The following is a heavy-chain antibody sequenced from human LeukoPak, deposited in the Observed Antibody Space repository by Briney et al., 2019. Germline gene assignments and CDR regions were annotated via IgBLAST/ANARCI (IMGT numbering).Heavy chain of an antibody. CDR1: GGSISSYY. Sequence: SETLSLTCTVSGGSISSYYWSWIRQPAGKGLEWIGRIYTSGSTNYNPSLKSRVTMSVDTSKNQFSLKLSSVTAADTVVYYCARQNGVGFATSMGDWFDPWGQGTLVTVSS. CDR2: IYTSGST. D-gene: IGHD2-8*01. J-gene: IGHJ5*02. V-gene: IGHV4-4*07. CDR3: ARQNGVGFATSMGDWFDP.